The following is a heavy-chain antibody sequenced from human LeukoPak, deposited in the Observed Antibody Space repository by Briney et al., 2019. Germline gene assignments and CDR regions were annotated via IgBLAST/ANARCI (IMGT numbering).Heavy chain of an antibody. CDR1: GFTFSSYA. Sequence: GGSLRLSCAASGFTFSSYAMSWVRQAPGKGLEWVSALSGSGTTTYYAESVKGRFSISRDNLKNTVYLQMNSLRAEDTAVYCCARRSAARNAFDIWGQGTMVTVSS. V-gene: IGHV3-23*01. J-gene: IGHJ3*02. CDR2: LSGSGTTT. D-gene: IGHD6-6*01. CDR3: ARRSAARNAFDI.